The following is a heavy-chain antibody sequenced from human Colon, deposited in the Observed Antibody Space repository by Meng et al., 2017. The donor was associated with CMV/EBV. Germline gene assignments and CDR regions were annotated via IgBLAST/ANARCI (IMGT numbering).Heavy chain of an antibody. CDR3: ARPRRAYSSSWSSLDY. CDR2: IRFDGSIQ. CDR1: GFTFSSYG. D-gene: IGHD6-13*01. Sequence: SCAASGFTFSSYGMHWVRQAPGKGLEWVAFIRFDGSIQYYGDSVKGRFTISRDDSKNTVYLQMNSLRTDDTAVYYCARPRRAYSSSWSSLDYWGQGTLVTVSS. J-gene: IGHJ4*02. V-gene: IGHV3-30*02.